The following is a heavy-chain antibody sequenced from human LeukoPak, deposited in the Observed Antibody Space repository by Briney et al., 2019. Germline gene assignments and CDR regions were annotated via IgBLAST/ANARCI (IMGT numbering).Heavy chain of an antibody. J-gene: IGHJ4*02. Sequence: GASVKVACKASGYTSTGQYMHWVRQAPGQGLEWMGWINPNSGGTNYVQKFQGRVTMTRDTSISTAYMELSSLISDDTAVYYCASGGSYCSSTSCSFDYWGQGALVTVSS. D-gene: IGHD2-2*01. CDR2: INPNSGGT. CDR3: ASGGSYCSSTSCSFDY. CDR1: GYTSTGQY. V-gene: IGHV1-2*02.